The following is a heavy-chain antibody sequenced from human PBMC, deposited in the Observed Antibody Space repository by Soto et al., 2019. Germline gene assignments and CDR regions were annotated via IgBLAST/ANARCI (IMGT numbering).Heavy chain of an antibody. V-gene: IGHV3-23*01. J-gene: IGHJ4*02. Sequence: GGSLRLSCAASGFTFSSYAMSWVRQAPGKGLEWVSAISGSGGSTYYADSVKGRFTISRDNSKNTLYLQMNSLRAEDTAVYYCAKDPPTRLEQQLEKFDYWGQGTLVTVSS. CDR3: AKDPPTRLEQQLEKFDY. CDR2: ISGSGGST. CDR1: GFTFSSYA. D-gene: IGHD6-13*01.